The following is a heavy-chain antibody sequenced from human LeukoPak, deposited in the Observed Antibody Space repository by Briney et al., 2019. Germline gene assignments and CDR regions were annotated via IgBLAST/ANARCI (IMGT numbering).Heavy chain of an antibody. CDR3: ARQIWPGGLDV. Sequence: PGRSLRLSCAASGFTFSTYGMHWVRQAPGKGLEWVAFIWHDARNKYYAESVKGRFTISRDNFKNTLYMQMNSLRDEDTAVYYCARQIWPGGLDVWGQGTTVTVSS. V-gene: IGHV3-33*01. CDR2: IWHDARNK. J-gene: IGHJ6*02. CDR1: GFTFSTYG.